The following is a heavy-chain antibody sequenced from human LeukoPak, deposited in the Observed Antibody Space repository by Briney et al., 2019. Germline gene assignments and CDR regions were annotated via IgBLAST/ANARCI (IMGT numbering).Heavy chain of an antibody. CDR1: GFTFSSYA. V-gene: IGHV3-23*01. D-gene: IGHD5-12*01. CDR3: AKGGRYSGYDYASYYYYGMDV. CDR2: ISGSGGSI. Sequence: GGSLRLSCAASGFTFSSYAMSWVRQAPGKGLEWVSVISGSGGSIYYADSVKGRFTISRDNSKNTLYLQMNSLRAEDTAVYYCAKGGRYSGYDYASYYYYGMDVWGQGTTVTVSS. J-gene: IGHJ6*02.